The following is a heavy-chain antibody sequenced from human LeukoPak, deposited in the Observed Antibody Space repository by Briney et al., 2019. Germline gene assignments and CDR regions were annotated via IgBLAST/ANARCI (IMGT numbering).Heavy chain of an antibody. CDR2: IGSSSSYI. J-gene: IGHJ4*02. V-gene: IGHV3-21*01. CDR1: GFTFSSYS. D-gene: IGHD3-10*01. CDR3: VRGVIIAKIDY. Sequence: GGSLRLSCAASGFTFSSYSMNWVRQAPGKGLEWVSSIGSSSSYIYYADSVKGRFTISRDNAKNSLYLQMNSLRAEDTAVYYCVRGVIIAKIDYWGQGTLVTVSS.